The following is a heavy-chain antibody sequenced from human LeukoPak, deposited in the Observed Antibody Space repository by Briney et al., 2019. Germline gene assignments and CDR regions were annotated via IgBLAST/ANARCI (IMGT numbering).Heavy chain of an antibody. CDR1: GFTFSNYA. Sequence: PGGSLRLSCAASGFTFSNYAMSWVRQAPGKGLEWISAITGGGSDTYYADSVKGRFTISRDNSKNTLYLQMNSLRVGDAAVYYCAKYGSGSYYRDWGQGTLVTVSS. V-gene: IGHV3-23*01. D-gene: IGHD3-10*01. CDR2: ITGGGSDT. CDR3: AKYGSGSYYRD. J-gene: IGHJ4*02.